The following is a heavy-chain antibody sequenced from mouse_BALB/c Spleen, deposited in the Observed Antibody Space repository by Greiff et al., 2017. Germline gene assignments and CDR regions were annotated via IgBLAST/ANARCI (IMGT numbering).Heavy chain of an antibody. CDR1: GFNIKDTY. Sequence: VHVKQSGAELVKPGASVKLSCTASGFNIKDTYMHWVKQRPEQGLEWIGRIDPANGNTKYDPKFQGKATITADTSSNTAYLQLSSLTSEDTAVYYCARGAWFAYWGQGTLVTVSA. CDR3: ARGAWFAY. V-gene: IGHV14-3*02. J-gene: IGHJ3*01. CDR2: IDPANGNT.